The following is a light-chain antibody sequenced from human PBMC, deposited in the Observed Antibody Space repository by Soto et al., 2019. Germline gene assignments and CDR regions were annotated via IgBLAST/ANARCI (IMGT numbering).Light chain of an antibody. CDR2: EVS. Sequence: QSVLTQPASVSGSPGQSITISCTGTSSDIGYHTYVSWYQQHPGKAPKLLIYEVSSRPSGVSGRFSGSKSGNTASLTISGLQAEDEADYYCNSYSTTSSLYGFGAGTKVTVL. J-gene: IGLJ1*01. CDR3: NSYSTTSSLYG. CDR1: SSDIGYHTY. V-gene: IGLV2-14*01.